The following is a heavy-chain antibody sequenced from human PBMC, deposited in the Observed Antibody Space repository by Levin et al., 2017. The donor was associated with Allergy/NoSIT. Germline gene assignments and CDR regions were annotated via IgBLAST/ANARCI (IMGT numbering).Heavy chain of an antibody. J-gene: IGHJ4*02. D-gene: IGHD5-18*01. CDR2: INHSGST. V-gene: IGHV4-34*01. Sequence: GSLRLSCAVYGGSFSGYYWSWIRQPPGKGLEWIGEINHSGSTNYNPSLKSRVTISVDTSKNQFSLKLSSVTAADTAVYYCARATGYSYGTFDYWGQGTLVTVSS. CDR3: ARATGYSYGTFDY. CDR1: GGSFSGYY.